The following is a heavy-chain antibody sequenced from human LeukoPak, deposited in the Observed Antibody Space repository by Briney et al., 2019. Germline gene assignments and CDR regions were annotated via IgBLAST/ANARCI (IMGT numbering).Heavy chain of an antibody. CDR3: AASQRTTVDYFDY. Sequence: PSETLSLTCTVSGGSISSYYWSWIRQPPGKGLEWIGYIYYSGSTNYNPSLKSRVTISVDTSKNQFSLKLSSVTAADTAVYYCAASQRTTVDYFDYWGQGTLVTVSS. D-gene: IGHD4-23*01. CDR2: IYYSGST. J-gene: IGHJ4*02. V-gene: IGHV4-59*08. CDR1: GGSISSYY.